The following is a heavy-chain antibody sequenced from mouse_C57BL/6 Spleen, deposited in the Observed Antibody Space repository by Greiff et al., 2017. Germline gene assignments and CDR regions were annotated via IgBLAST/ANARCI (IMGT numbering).Heavy chain of an antibody. CDR1: GFTFSSYA. D-gene: IGHD1-1*01. V-gene: IGHV5-4*01. Sequence: EVHLVESGGGLVKPGGSLKLSCAASGFTFSSYAMSWVRQTPEKRLEWVATISDGGSYTYYPDNVKGRFTISRDNAKNNLYLQMSHLKSEDTAMYYCARDQGILRDWGQGTLVTVSA. CDR2: ISDGGSYT. CDR3: ARDQGILRD. J-gene: IGHJ3*01.